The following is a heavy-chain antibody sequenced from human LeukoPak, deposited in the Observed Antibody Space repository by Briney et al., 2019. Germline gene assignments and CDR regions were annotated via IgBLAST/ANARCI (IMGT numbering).Heavy chain of an antibody. J-gene: IGHJ5*01. CDR1: GFSFSRYE. Sequence: GGSLRLSCAASGFSFSRYEMIWVRQSPGKGLEWLSYISRSGGTIYYAASVRGRFTISRDNPKNTLYLQLNTLRADDTAVYYCAKPISGGLAVTADWFAPWGQGTLVVVSS. D-gene: IGHD6-19*01. V-gene: IGHV3-48*03. CDR2: ISRSGGTI. CDR3: AKPISGGLAVTADWFAP.